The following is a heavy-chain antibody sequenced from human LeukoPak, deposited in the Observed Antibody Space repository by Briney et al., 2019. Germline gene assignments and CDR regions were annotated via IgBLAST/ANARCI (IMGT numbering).Heavy chain of an antibody. CDR3: ASPIVAGYSSSWYLGDAFDI. Sequence: GGSLRLSCAASGFTFSSYGMHWVRQAPGKGLEWVAVISYDGSNKYYADSVKGRFTISRDNSKNTLYLQMNSLRAEDTAVYYCASPIVAGYSSSWYLGDAFDIWGQGTMVTVSS. D-gene: IGHD6-13*01. J-gene: IGHJ3*02. V-gene: IGHV3-30*03. CDR2: ISYDGSNK. CDR1: GFTFSSYG.